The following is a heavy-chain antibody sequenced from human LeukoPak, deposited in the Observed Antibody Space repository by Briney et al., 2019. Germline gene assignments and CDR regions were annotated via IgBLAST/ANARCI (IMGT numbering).Heavy chain of an antibody. CDR2: IIPIFGTA. J-gene: IGHJ6*03. V-gene: IGHV1-69*13. CDR3: ARCPLVQLERHRYFYYYMDV. Sequence: ASVKVSCKASGGTFSSYAISWVRQAPGQGLEWMGGIIPIFGTANYAQKFQGRVTITADESTSTAYMELSSLRSEDTAVYYCARCPLVQLERHRYFYYYMDVWGKGTTVTVSS. D-gene: IGHD1-1*01. CDR1: GGTFSSYA.